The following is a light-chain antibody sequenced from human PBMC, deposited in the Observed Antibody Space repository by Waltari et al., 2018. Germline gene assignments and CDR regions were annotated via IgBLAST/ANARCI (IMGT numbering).Light chain of an antibody. V-gene: IGKV1-39*01. CDR1: QSISSY. J-gene: IGKJ4*01. Sequence: DIQMTQSPSSLSASVGDRVTITCRESQSISSYLNWYQQKPGKATKLLIYAASSLQSGVPSRCSGSGSGTDFTLTISSLQPEDFATYYCQQSYSTPPLTFGGGTKVEIK. CDR3: QQSYSTPPLT. CDR2: AAS.